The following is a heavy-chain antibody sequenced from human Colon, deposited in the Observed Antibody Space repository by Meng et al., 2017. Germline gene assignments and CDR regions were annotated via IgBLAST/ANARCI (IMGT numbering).Heavy chain of an antibody. Sequence: LQLLGPGGGSALPWGSLELSRVASGFTFSGSAMNWVRQTSGKGLEWVGRIRTKPNDYATAYAPSVRGRFTISRDDSKNTVYLQMNSLKIEDTAVYYCSTGDYCRFWGQGTLVTVSS. D-gene: IGHD4-11*01. CDR3: STGDYCRF. CDR2: IRTKPNDYAT. J-gene: IGHJ4*02. V-gene: IGHV3-73*02. CDR1: GFTFSGSA.